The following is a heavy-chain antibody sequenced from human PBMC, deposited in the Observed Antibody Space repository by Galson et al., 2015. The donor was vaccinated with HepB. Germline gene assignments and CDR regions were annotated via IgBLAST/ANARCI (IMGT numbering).Heavy chain of an antibody. V-gene: IGHV3-21*01. Sequence: SLRLSCAASGFTFSSYSMNWVRQAPGKGLEWVSSISSSSSYIYYADPVKGRFTISRDNAKNSLYLQMNSLRAEDTAVYYCARDVGYCSSTSCYRGGFDYWGQGTLVTVSS. D-gene: IGHD2-2*02. CDR1: GFTFSSYS. CDR2: ISSSSSYI. J-gene: IGHJ4*02. CDR3: ARDVGYCSSTSCYRGGFDY.